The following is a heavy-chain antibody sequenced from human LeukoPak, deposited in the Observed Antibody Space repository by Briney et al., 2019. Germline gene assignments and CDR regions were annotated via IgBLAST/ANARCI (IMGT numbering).Heavy chain of an antibody. CDR3: ARGSGWYYFDY. V-gene: IGHV4-59*01. D-gene: IGHD6-19*01. CDR1: GGSISSYY. Sequence: SETLSLTCTVSGGSISSYYWSWIRQPPGKGLEWIGYICYSGSTNYNPSLKSRVTISVDTSKNQFSLKLSSVTAADTAVYYCARGSGWYYFDYWGQGTLVTVSS. CDR2: ICYSGST. J-gene: IGHJ4*02.